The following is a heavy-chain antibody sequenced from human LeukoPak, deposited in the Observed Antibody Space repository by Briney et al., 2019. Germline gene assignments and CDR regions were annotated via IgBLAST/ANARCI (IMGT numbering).Heavy chain of an antibody. V-gene: IGHV4-61*02. CDR2: IYTSGST. J-gene: IGHJ6*03. Sequence: SQTLSLTCTVSGGSISSGSYYWSWIRQPAGKGLEWIGRIYTSGSTNYNPSLKSRVTISVDTSKNQFSLKLSSVTAADTAVYYCARWARDPERVIQLWLRHYYYYYMDVWGEGTTVTVSS. CDR1: GGSISSGSYY. CDR3: ARWARDPERVIQLWLRHYYYYYMDV. D-gene: IGHD5-18*01.